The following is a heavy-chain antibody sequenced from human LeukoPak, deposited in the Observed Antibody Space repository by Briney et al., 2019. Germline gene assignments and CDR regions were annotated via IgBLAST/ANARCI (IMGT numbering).Heavy chain of an antibody. CDR3: AKIDTLGLYYFDY. CDR2: INPNSGDT. J-gene: IGHJ4*02. CDR1: GYTFTDYY. Sequence: APVKVSCKASGYTFTDYYIHWVRQAPGQGLEWMGWINPNSGDTNFAQKFQGRVTMTRDTSITTAYMELIGLTSDDTAVYYCAKIDTLGLYYFDYWGQGTLVTVSS. D-gene: IGHD2-2*02. V-gene: IGHV1-2*02.